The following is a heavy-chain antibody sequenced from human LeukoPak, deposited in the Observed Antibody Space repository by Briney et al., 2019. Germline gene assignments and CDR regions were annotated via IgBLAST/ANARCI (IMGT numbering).Heavy chain of an antibody. CDR3: AKDLYSGYAAVALDY. CDR1: GFTFSDSP. CDR2: IRSKANSYAT. Sequence: GGSLRLSCAASGFTFSDSPMHWVRQASGKGLEWVGRIRSKANSYATAYAASVKGRFTISRDDSKNTAYLQMNSLRAEDTALYYCAKDLYSGYAAVALDYWGQGTLVTVSS. V-gene: IGHV3-73*01. D-gene: IGHD5-12*01. J-gene: IGHJ4*02.